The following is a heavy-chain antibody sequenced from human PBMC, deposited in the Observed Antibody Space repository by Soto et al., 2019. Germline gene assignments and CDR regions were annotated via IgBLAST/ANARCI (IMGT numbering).Heavy chain of an antibody. V-gene: IGHV4-4*02. CDR2: IYYSGST. CDR3: ARHVPYCSDTSHCAYGMDV. Sequence: SETLSLTCTVSGDSITNSNWWTWVRQPPGKGLEWIGYIYYSGSTNYNPSLKSRVTISVDTSKNQFSLKLSSVTAADTAVYYCARHVPYCSDTSHCAYGMDVWGQGTTVTVSS. D-gene: IGHD2-2*01. CDR1: GDSITNSNW. J-gene: IGHJ6*02.